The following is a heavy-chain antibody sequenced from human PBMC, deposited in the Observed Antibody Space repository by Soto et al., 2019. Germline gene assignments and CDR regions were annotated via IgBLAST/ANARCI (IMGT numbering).Heavy chain of an antibody. CDR3: AKHDRGDVPDF. D-gene: IGHD3-10*01. Sequence: QLLLQQSGPGLLKPSETLSLTCTVSGDSFRSRDHYWGWIRQPPGKGLEWIGSIFYSGSTYYNPSLKSRVTISVDTSKNQVSLKVSSVTAADTAVYDCAKHDRGDVPDFWGQGTLVAVSS. V-gene: IGHV4-39*01. CDR1: GDSFRSRDHY. J-gene: IGHJ4*02. CDR2: IFYSGST.